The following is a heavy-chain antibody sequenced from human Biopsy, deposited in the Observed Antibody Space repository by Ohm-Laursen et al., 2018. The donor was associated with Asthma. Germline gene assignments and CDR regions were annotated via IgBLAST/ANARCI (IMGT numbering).Heavy chain of an antibody. CDR1: RYTLNSAG. CDR3: AKAVDCSNYYGIDV. CDR2: LGVYNGNT. Sequence: PAAKLSCKSSRYTLNSAGLTPGRQAPGQGVEGMGWLGVYNGNTRAAQKLQDRVTMITDTSTSTAYMELRSLRSDDTAVYFCAKAVDCSNYYGIDVWGKGTTVTVSP. J-gene: IGHJ6*04. D-gene: IGHD2-21*01. V-gene: IGHV1-18*01.